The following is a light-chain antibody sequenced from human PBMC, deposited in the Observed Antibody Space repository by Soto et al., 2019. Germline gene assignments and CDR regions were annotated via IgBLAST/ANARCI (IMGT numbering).Light chain of an antibody. CDR2: EVN. CDR1: SSNIGAGYD. V-gene: IGLV1-40*01. CDR3: SSYAGSDIFV. J-gene: IGLJ2*01. Sequence: QSVLTQPPSVSGAPGQRVTISCTGSSSNIGAGYDVHWYQQRPGTAPKLMIYEVNKRPSGVPDRFSGSKSGNTASLTVSGLQAEDEADYYCSSYAGSDIFVFGGGTKLTVL.